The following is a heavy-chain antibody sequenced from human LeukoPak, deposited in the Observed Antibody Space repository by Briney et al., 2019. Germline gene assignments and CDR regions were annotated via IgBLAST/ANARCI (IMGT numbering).Heavy chain of an antibody. D-gene: IGHD5-12*01. V-gene: IGHV1-18*01. CDR3: ARDMGYSGYDFDYWFAP. J-gene: IGHJ5*02. Sequence: ASVTEACKASGYTFTSYGISWVRQAPGQGLEWMGWISAYNGNTNYAQKLQGRVTMTTDTSTSTAYMELRSLRSDDTAVYYCARDMGYSGYDFDYWFAPWGPGTLVTVSS. CDR2: ISAYNGNT. CDR1: GYTFTSYG.